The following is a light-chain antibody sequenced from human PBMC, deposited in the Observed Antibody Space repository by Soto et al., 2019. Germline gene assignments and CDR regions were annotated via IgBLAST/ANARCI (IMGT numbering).Light chain of an antibody. Sequence: EIVLTQSPDTLSLSPGERATRCCGASQSVSSGYLAWYQQKPGQAPRLLIYATSSRATGLPDRFSGSRSGPDFTLTISSLQPEDFATYYCQQSYSSPPTFGQGTKV. J-gene: IGKJ1*01. CDR3: QQSYSSPPT. CDR2: ATS. V-gene: IGKV3D-20*02. CDR1: QSVSSGY.